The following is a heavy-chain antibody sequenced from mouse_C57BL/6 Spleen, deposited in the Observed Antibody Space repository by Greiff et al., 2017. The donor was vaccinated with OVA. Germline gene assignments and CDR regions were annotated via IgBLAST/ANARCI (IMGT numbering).Heavy chain of an antibody. D-gene: IGHD4-1*01. Sequence: EVQVVESGPELVKPGASVKISCKASGYSFTDYYMNWVKQSNGQSLEWIGVINPNYGTTSYNQKFKGKATLTVDQSSSTAYMQLNSLTSEQSAVEYGAREEELYDWDWFDYWGQGTTLTGSS. CDR2: INPNYGTT. V-gene: IGHV1-39*01. CDR1: GYSFTDYY. J-gene: IGHJ2*01. CDR3: AREEELYDWDWFDY.